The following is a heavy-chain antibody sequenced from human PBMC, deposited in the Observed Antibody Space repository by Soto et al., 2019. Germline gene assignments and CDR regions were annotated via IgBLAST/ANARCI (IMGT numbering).Heavy chain of an antibody. CDR3: AHIRFLDWLSAPHFDY. V-gene: IGHV2-5*02. CDR1: GLSLSASGVG. D-gene: IGHD3-9*01. J-gene: IGHJ4*02. Sequence: SAPTLVNPTQTLTLTCTSSGLSLSASGVGVGWIRQPPGKALEWLAHISWDDDKRYSPSLQSRLTVTKDTSKNQVVLTMSNMDPVDTGTYYCAHIRFLDWLSAPHFDYWGQGTLVTVSS. CDR2: ISWDDDK.